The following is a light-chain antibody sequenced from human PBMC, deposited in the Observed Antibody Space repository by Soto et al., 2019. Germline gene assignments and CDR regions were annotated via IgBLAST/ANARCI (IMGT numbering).Light chain of an antibody. CDR1: QSVSSN. V-gene: IGKV3-15*01. CDR3: QHYNNWPPWT. Sequence: EIVMTQSPATLSVSPGERATLSCRASQSVSSNLAWYQQKPGQAPRLLIYGASTRDTGIPARFSGSGSGTEFTLTISSLQSEDFAVYYCQHYNNWPPWTFGQGTKVVIK. J-gene: IGKJ1*01. CDR2: GAS.